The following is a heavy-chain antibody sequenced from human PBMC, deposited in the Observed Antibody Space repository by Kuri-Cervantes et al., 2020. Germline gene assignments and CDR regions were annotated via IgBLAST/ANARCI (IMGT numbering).Heavy chain of an antibody. V-gene: IGHV1-69*05. CDR1: GGTFSRYV. J-gene: IGHJ4*02. Sequence: SVKVSCKASGGTFSRYVINWVRQAPGQGPEWMGGIIPVCATRFYAQKFQGRVTIITDEFTSTAYVEISSLTSEDTAVYYCARGTMIVVWMFDYWGQGTLVTVSS. CDR2: IIPVCATR. D-gene: IGHD3-22*01. CDR3: ARGTMIVVWMFDY.